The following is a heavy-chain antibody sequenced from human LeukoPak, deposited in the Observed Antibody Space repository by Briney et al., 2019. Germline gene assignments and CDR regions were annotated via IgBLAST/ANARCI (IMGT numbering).Heavy chain of an antibody. CDR2: IGRSSDYI. CDR3: ARGELGDCSGGSCYFDY. V-gene: IGHV3-21*01. Sequence: GGSLRLSCVVSGFTFRSYNMHWVRQAPGKGLEWVSSIGRSSDYIHYADSLKGRFTISRDIAKNSLYLQMNSLEAEDTAVYYCARGELGDCSGGSCYFDYWGQGTLVTVSS. CDR1: GFTFRSYN. D-gene: IGHD2-15*01. J-gene: IGHJ4*02.